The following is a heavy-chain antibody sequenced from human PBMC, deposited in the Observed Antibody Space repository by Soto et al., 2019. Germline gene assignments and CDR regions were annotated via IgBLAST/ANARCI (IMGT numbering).Heavy chain of an antibody. CDR1: GFSLSTSGVG. J-gene: IGHJ6*03. Sequence: SGPTLVKPTQTLTLTCTFSGFSLSTSGVGVGWIRQPPGKALEWLALIYWDDDKRYSPSLKGRLTITKDTSKNQVVLTMTNMDPVDTATYYCAHSKVVPAKYYYYYYMDVWGKGTTATVSS. D-gene: IGHD2-2*01. CDR2: IYWDDDK. V-gene: IGHV2-5*02. CDR3: AHSKVVPAKYYYYYYMDV.